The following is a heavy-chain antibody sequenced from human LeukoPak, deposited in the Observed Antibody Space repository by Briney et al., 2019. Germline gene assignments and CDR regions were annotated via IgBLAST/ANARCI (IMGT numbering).Heavy chain of an antibody. Sequence: PGGSLRLSCAASGFTFSSYAMSWVRQAPGKGLEWVSSISGSGGSTYYADSVKGRFTISRDNSKNTLCLQMNSLRAEDTAVYYCAKDVAITMVRGVNDWFDPWGQGTLVPVSS. D-gene: IGHD3-10*01. V-gene: IGHV3-23*01. CDR3: AKDVAITMVRGVNDWFDP. CDR1: GFTFSSYA. CDR2: ISGSGGST. J-gene: IGHJ5*02.